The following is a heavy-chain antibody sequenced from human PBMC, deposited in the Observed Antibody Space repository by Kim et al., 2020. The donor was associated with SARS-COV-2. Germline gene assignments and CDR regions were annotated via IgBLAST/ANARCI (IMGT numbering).Heavy chain of an antibody. CDR2: IYYSGST. J-gene: IGHJ4*02. CDR3: ARDRRYVDY. Sequence: SETLSLTCTVSGGSISSYYWSWIRQPPGKGLEWIGYIYYSGSTNYNPSLKSRVTISVDTSKNQFSLKLSSVTAADTAVYYCARDRRYVDYWGQGTLVTVS. V-gene: IGHV4-59*01. CDR1: GGSISSYY. D-gene: IGHD6-6*01.